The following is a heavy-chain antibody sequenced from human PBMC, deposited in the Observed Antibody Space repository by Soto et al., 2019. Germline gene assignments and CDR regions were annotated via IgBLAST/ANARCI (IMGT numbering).Heavy chain of an antibody. V-gene: IGHV1-2*06. CDR2: MNVDTGGT. CDR3: AREPNEAFYFDY. CDR1: GYRFTTHY. J-gene: IGHJ4*02. Sequence: GASVKVSCKASGYRFTTHYIHWVRQAPGQGLEWMGRMNVDTGGTTYAHKFQGRVTMTSDTSTSTVYMELTSLRSGDTAVYYCAREPNEAFYFDYWGQGSQVTVSS.